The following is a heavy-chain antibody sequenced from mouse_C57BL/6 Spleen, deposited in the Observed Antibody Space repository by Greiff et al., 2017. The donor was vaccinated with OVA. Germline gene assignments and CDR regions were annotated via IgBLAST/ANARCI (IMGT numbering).Heavy chain of an antibody. CDR2: ISSGSSTI. J-gene: IGHJ4*01. D-gene: IGHD1-1*01. CDR1: GFTFSDYG. CDR3: ARLDYYGSRYYAMDY. Sequence: EVKLVESGGGLVKPGGSLKLSCAASGFTFSDYGMHWVRQAPEKGLEWVAYISSGSSTIYYADTVKGRFTISRDNAKNTLFLQMTSLRSEDTAMYYCARLDYYGSRYYAMDYWGQGTSVTVSS. V-gene: IGHV5-17*01.